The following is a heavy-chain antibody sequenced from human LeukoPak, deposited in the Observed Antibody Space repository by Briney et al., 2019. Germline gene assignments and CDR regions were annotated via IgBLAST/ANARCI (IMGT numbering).Heavy chain of an antibody. Sequence: GSLRLSCAASGFTFSSYGMHWVRQAPGKGLEWVAVISYDGSNKYYADSVKGRFTISRDNSKNTLYLQMNSLRAEDTAVYYCARDGAYSSGPEGPLDYWGQGTLVTVSS. CDR3: ARDGAYSSGPEGPLDY. CDR2: ISYDGSNK. CDR1: GFTFSSYG. J-gene: IGHJ4*02. V-gene: IGHV3-30*19. D-gene: IGHD6-19*01.